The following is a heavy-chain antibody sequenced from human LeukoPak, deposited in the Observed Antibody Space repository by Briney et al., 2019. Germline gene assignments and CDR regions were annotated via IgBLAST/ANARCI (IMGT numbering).Heavy chain of an antibody. Sequence: PGGSLRLSCAASGFNFSNYAMHWVRQVPGKGLEWVAVIWYDGSTKYYASYVKGRFTVSRDNSKNTLYLQMNILRPEDTAIYYCARDSGFGELVTYYFDYWGQGTLVTVSS. D-gene: IGHD3-10*01. J-gene: IGHJ4*02. V-gene: IGHV3-33*01. CDR1: GFNFSNYA. CDR2: IWYDGSTK. CDR3: ARDSGFGELVTYYFDY.